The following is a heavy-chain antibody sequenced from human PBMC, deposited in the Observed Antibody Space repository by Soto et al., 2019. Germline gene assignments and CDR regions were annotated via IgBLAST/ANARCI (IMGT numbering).Heavy chain of an antibody. CDR3: ARALRGSYGGKNPIDH. V-gene: IGHV3-72*01. D-gene: IGHD4-17*01. J-gene: IGHJ4*02. CDR1: GFTFSAHY. CDR2: IRDVANSYIT. Sequence: EVQLVESGGGLVQTGGSLRLSCAASGFTFSAHYMDWVRQAPGKGLECVGRIRDVANSYITEYAASVKGRFTVSRDDSNNLVYLQMNSLKTEDTAVYYCARALRGSYGGKNPIDHWGQGTLVSVSS.